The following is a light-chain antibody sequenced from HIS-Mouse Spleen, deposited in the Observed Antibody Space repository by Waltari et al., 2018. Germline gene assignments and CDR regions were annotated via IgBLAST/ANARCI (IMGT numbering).Light chain of an antibody. Sequence: DIVMTHSPDSLAVSLGERVTINCKSSQSVLYSSNNKNYLAWYQQKPGQPPKLLIYWASTRESGVPDRFSGSGSGTDFTLTISSLQAEDVAVYYCQQYYSTPYTFGQGTKLEIK. CDR3: QQYYSTPYT. V-gene: IGKV4-1*01. J-gene: IGKJ2*01. CDR2: WAS. CDR1: QSVLYSSNNKNY.